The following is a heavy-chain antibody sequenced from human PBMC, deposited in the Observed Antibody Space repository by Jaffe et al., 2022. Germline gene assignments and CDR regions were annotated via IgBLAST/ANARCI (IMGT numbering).Heavy chain of an antibody. Sequence: QVQLQQWGAGLLKPSETLSLTCAVYGGSFSGYYWSWIRQPPGKGLEWIGEINHSGSTNYNPSLKSRVTISVDTSKNQFSLKLSSVTAADTAVYYCARGDVPSNYDILTGYYTFDYWGQGTLVTVSS. CDR2: INHSGST. J-gene: IGHJ4*02. CDR3: ARGDVPSNYDILTGYYTFDY. CDR1: GGSFSGYY. V-gene: IGHV4-34*01. D-gene: IGHD3-9*01.